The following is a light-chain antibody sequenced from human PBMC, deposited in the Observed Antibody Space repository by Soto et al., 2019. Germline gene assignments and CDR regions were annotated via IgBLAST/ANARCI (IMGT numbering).Light chain of an antibody. J-gene: IGKJ4*01. Sequence: EIELTQSPATLSLSPGEGATLSCRASQNINNWLAWYQQKPGQTPRLLIYDASTRATDIPARFSGSGSGTDFTLTISGLEPEDFAVYYCQQRVTWPGTFGGGPKVEIK. V-gene: IGKV3-11*01. CDR3: QQRVTWPGT. CDR1: QNINNW. CDR2: DAS.